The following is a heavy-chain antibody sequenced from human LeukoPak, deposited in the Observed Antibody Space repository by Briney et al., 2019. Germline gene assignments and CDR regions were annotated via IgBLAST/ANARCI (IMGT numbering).Heavy chain of an antibody. CDR3: ARDIPGVGATDC. J-gene: IGHJ4*02. CDR1: GFTFSSYS. CDR2: ISSSSSYI. D-gene: IGHD1-26*01. Sequence: GGSLRLSCAASGFTFSSYSMNWVRQAPGKGLEWVSSISSSSSYIYYADSVKGRFTISRDNAKNSLYLQMSSLRAEDTAVYYCARDIPGVGATDCWGQGTLVTVSS. V-gene: IGHV3-21*01.